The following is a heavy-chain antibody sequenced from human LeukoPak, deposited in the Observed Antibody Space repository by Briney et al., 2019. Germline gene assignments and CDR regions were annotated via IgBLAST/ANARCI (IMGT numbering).Heavy chain of an antibody. J-gene: IGHJ5*02. D-gene: IGHD3-9*01. Sequence: ASVKVSCKASGYTFIAYYMHWVRQAPGQGLEWMGCINPNSGGTNYAQKFQGRVTMTRDTSISTAYMDLSRLRSDDTAVYYCARPMYYDILTGENWFDPWGQGTLVTVSS. CDR2: INPNSGGT. V-gene: IGHV1-2*02. CDR1: GYTFIAYY. CDR3: ARPMYYDILTGENWFDP.